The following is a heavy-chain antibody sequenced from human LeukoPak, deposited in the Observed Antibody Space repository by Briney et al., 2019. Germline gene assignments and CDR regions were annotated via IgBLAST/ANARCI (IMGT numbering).Heavy chain of an antibody. V-gene: IGHV4-39*01. CDR3: ARHEVGLAAAGFDY. CDR1: GGSISSSSYY. D-gene: IGHD6-13*01. J-gene: IGHJ4*02. Sequence: ETLSLTCTVSGGSISSSSYYWGWIRQPPGKGLEWIGSIYYSGSTYYNPSLKSRVTISVDTSKNQFSLKLSSVTAADTAVYYCARHEVGLAAAGFDYWGQGTLVTVHS. CDR2: IYYSGST.